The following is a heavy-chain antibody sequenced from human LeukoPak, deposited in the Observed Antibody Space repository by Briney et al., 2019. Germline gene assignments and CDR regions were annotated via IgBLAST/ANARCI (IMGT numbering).Heavy chain of an antibody. V-gene: IGHV4-59*01. J-gene: IGHJ4*02. CDR1: GGSISSYY. CDR3: ARSPGSNYFFDY. D-gene: IGHD3-10*01. CDR2: IYYSGST. Sequence: PSETLSLTCTVSGGSISSYYWCWIRQPPGKGLEWIGYIYYSGSTNYNPSLKSRVTISVDTSKNQFSLKLSSVTAADTAVYYCARSPGSNYFFDYWGQGTLVTVSS.